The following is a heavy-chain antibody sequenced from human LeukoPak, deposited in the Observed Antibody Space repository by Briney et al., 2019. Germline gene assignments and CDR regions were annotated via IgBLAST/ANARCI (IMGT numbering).Heavy chain of an antibody. V-gene: IGHV1-18*01. CDR3: ARASRVGAPREEGY. J-gene: IGHJ4*02. Sequence: WASVKVSCKASGYTFTSHGISWVRQAPGQGLEWMGWISAYNGNTDYARKLQGRVTMTTDTSTSTAYMELRSLSSDDTAVYYCARASRVGAPREEGYWGQGTLVTVSS. D-gene: IGHD1-26*01. CDR1: GYTFTSHG. CDR2: ISAYNGNT.